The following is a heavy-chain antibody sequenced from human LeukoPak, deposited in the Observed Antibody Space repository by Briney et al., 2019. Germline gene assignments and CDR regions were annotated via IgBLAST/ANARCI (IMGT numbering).Heavy chain of an antibody. J-gene: IGHJ4*02. CDR1: GFSFSYYY. V-gene: IGHV3-11*03. D-gene: IGHD1-26*01. CDR2: ISSSGSHT. CDR3: ARHPDGSLSLDY. Sequence: GGSLRLSCVASGFSFSYYYMSWIRQAPGKGLEWVSYISSSGSHTNYADSVTGRFTISRNNAKKSLHLQMNSLRAEDTAVYYCARHPDGSLSLDYWGQGTLVTVSS.